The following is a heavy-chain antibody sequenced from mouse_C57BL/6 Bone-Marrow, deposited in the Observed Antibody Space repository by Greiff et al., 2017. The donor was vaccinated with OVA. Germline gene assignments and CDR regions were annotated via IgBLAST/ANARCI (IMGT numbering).Heavy chain of an antibody. D-gene: IGHD3-3*01. V-gene: IGHV5-4*01. CDR3: AREGLGQGMDY. Sequence: EVKLVESGGGLVKPGGSLKLSCEASGFTFSSYAMSWVRQTPEKRLEWVATISDGGSYTYYPDNVKGRFTISRDNAKNNLYLQMSHLKSEDTAMYYCAREGLGQGMDYWGQGTSVTVSS. J-gene: IGHJ4*01. CDR1: GFTFSSYA. CDR2: ISDGGSYT.